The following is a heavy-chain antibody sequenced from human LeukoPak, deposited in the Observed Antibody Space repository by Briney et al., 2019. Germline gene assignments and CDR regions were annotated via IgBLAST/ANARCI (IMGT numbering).Heavy chain of an antibody. CDR1: GFTFNSYS. D-gene: IGHD6-13*01. J-gene: IGHJ3*02. CDR2: ISSSSSYI. Sequence: PGGSLRLSCAASGFTFNSYSMNWVRQAPGKGLEWVSSISSSSSYIYYADSVKGRFTISRDNAKNSLYLQMNSLRAEDTAVYYCARDQAMAAAGYDAFDIWGQGTMVTVSS. CDR3: ARDQAMAAAGYDAFDI. V-gene: IGHV3-21*01.